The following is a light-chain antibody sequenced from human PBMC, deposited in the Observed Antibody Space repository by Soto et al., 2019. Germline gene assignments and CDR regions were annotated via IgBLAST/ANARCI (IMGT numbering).Light chain of an antibody. CDR1: QSVSSSY. J-gene: IGKJ4*01. CDR3: QQDGSSPLT. CDR2: GAS. Sequence: ELVLTQSPGTLSLSPGERATLSCRASQSVSSSYLAWYQQKPGQAPRLLIYGASSRATGIPDRFSGSGSGTDFTLTIGRLEPEDFAVYYCQQDGSSPLTFGGGTKVEIK. V-gene: IGKV3-20*01.